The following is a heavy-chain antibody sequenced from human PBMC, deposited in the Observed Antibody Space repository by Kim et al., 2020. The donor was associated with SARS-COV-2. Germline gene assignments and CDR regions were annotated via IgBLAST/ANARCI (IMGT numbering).Heavy chain of an antibody. D-gene: IGHD3-22*01. CDR2: ISYDGNNK. Sequence: GGSLRLSCAASGFTFGSHAMHWVRQAPGKGLEWVAVISYDGNNKYYADSVKGRFTISRDNSRDTLYLQMDSLRADDTAVYYCARGFTMIWFYFWGQGTPVTVSS. CDR1: GFTFGSHA. J-gene: IGHJ4*02. V-gene: IGHV3-30*04. CDR3: ARGFTMIWFYF.